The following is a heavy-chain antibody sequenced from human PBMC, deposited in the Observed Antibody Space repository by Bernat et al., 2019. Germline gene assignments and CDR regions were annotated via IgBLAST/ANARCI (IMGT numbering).Heavy chain of an antibody. Sequence: EVQLLESGGGLVQPGGSLRLSCAASGFTFSSYWMSWVRQAPGKGLEWVANIKQDGSEKYYVDSVKGRFTISRDNAKNSLYLQMNSLRAEDTAVYYCARDAKLQRGKFDYWGQGTLVTVSS. CDR3: ARDAKLQRGKFDY. J-gene: IGHJ4*02. CDR1: GFTFSSYW. V-gene: IGHV3-7*01. CDR2: IKQDGSEK.